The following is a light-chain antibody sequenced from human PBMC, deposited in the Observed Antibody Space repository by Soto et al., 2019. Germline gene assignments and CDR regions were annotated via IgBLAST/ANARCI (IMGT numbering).Light chain of an antibody. CDR2: EVS. CDR3: SSYTSSSTYV. CDR1: SSDVGGYNY. J-gene: IGLJ1*01. V-gene: IGLV2-14*01. Sequence: QSALTQPASVSGSPGQSITISCTGTSSDVGGYNYVSWYQHHPGKAPKLMIYEVSNRPSGVSNRFSGSKSGNKVSLTISGLQAEDEADYYCSSYTSSSTYVFGTGTKLTVL.